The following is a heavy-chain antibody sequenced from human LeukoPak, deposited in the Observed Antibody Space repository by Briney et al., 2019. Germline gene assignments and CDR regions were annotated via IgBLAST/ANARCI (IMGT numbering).Heavy chain of an antibody. D-gene: IGHD3-22*01. CDR2: ISGSGGST. Sequence: GGSLRLSCAASGFTFSSYAMSWVRQAPGKGLEWVSAISGSGGSTYYADSVKGRITISRDNSKNTLYLQMNSLRAEDTAVYYCAKDPVLGSSGYYYYFDYWGQGTLVTVSS. CDR3: AKDPVLGSSGYYYYFDY. J-gene: IGHJ4*02. CDR1: GFTFSSYA. V-gene: IGHV3-23*01.